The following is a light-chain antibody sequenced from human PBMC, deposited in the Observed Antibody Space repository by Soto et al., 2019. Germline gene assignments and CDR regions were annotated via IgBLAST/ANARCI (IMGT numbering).Light chain of an antibody. CDR1: ASDVGGYGN. V-gene: IGLV2-14*03. CDR3: SSSSGGSYIVL. Sequence: QSALTQPASVSGSPGQSIAISCTGTASDVGGYGNLSWYQQHPGRAPKLIIYDVNYRPSGVSDRFSASKSGNTASLTISGLQSEDEADYYCSSSSGGSYIVLFGGGTQLTVL. CDR2: DVN. J-gene: IGLJ2*01.